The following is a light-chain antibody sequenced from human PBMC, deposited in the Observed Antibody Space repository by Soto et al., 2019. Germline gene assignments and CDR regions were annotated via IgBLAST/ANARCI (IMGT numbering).Light chain of an antibody. Sequence: QSALTQPPSASGSPGQSVTISCTGTSSDVGGYKYVSWYQQHPGKAPKLMIYEVSKRPSGVPDRLSGSKSGNTASLTVSGLQAEDEADYYCSSYAGSNDVIFGGGTKVTVL. CDR2: EVS. CDR1: SSDVGGYKY. V-gene: IGLV2-8*01. CDR3: SSYAGSNDVI. J-gene: IGLJ2*01.